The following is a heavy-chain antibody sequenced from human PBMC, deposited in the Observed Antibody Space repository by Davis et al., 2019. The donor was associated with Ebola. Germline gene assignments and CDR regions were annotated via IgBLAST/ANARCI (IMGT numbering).Heavy chain of an antibody. Sequence: PGGSLRLSCAASGFTFSSYGMHWVRQAPGKGLEWVAVISYDGSNKYYADSVKGRFTISRDNSKNTLYLQMNSLRAEDTAVYYCAKGQIGVVTPFDYWGQGTLVTVSS. CDR1: GFTFSSYG. J-gene: IGHJ4*02. D-gene: IGHD3-3*01. CDR2: ISYDGSNK. V-gene: IGHV3-30*18. CDR3: AKGQIGVVTPFDY.